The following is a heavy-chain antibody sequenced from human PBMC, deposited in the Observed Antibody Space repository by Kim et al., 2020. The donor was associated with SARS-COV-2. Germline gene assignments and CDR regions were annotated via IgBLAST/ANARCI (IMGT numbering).Heavy chain of an antibody. Sequence: GGSLRLSCAASGFTFDDYAMHWVRQAPGKGLEWVSLISGDGGSTYYADSVKGQFTISRDNSKNSLYLQRNSLTTEDTALYYCAKGPGDDFWSGNYWWFEPWGQGTLVTVSS. J-gene: IGHJ5*02. V-gene: IGHV3-43*02. CDR1: GFTFDDYA. CDR2: ISGDGGST. D-gene: IGHD3-3*01. CDR3: AKGPGDDFWSGNYWWFEP.